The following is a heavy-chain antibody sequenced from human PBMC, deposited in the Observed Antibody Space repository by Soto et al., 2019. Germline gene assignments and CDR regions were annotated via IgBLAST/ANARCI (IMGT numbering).Heavy chain of an antibody. CDR1: GYTFTGYY. CDR2: INPNSGGT. J-gene: IGHJ4*02. D-gene: IGHD3-16*02. Sequence: QVQLVQSGAEVKKPGASVKVSCKASGYTFTGYYMHWVRQAPGQGLEWMGWINPNSGGTNYAQKFQGRVTMTRDTSISTAYMELSRLRSDDTAVYYCARAHYDYVWGSYRYTNYFDYWGQGTLVTVSS. V-gene: IGHV1-2*02. CDR3: ARAHYDYVWGSYRYTNYFDY.